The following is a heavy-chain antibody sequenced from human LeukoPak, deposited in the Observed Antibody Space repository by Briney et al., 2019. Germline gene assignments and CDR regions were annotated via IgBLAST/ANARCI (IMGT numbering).Heavy chain of an antibody. J-gene: IGHJ3*01. CDR1: GYTFIAYY. CDR2: INPNSGGT. CDR3: ARRGSGYFDSREAFNL. D-gene: IGHD3-22*01. V-gene: IGHV1-2*06. Sequence: ASVKISCKASGYTFIAYYVHWVRQAPGQGLEWMGRINPNSGGTNYAQKFQGRVTMTRDTSITTAYMELSRLRSGDTAVYYCARRGSGYFDSREAFNLWGQGTMVTVSS.